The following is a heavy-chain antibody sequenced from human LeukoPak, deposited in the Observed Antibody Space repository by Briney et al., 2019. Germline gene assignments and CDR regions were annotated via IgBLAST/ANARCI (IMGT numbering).Heavy chain of an antibody. V-gene: IGHV3-30*18. J-gene: IGHJ4*02. Sequence: GGSLRLSCAASGFTFSSYGMHWVRQAPGMGLEWVAVISYDGSNKYYADSVKGRFTISRDNSKNTLYLQMNSLRAEDTAVYYCAKTGRETAVFDYWGQGTLDTVSS. CDR1: GFTFSSYG. CDR2: ISYDGSNK. CDR3: AKTGRETAVFDY.